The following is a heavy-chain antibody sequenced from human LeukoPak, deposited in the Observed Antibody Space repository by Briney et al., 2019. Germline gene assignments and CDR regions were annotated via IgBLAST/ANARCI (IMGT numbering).Heavy chain of an antibody. CDR2: IGDHGVYT. Sequence: PGGSLRLSCAASGFTFGTSAMSWVRHAPGKGLEWVSSIGDHGVYTYYGDSVEGRFTISRDDSKRTLYLRMGSLRVDDSAIYYCAKAPTVTTFGYWGQGILVTVSS. CDR1: GFTFGTSA. V-gene: IGHV3-23*01. CDR3: AKAPTVTTFGY. J-gene: IGHJ4*02. D-gene: IGHD4-17*01.